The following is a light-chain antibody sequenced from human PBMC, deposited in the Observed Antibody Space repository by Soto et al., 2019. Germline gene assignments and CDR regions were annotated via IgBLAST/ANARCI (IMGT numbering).Light chain of an antibody. CDR1: QSVSSSY. J-gene: IGKJ1*01. V-gene: IGKV3-20*01. Sequence: EIVLTQSPGTLSLSPGERATLSCRASQSVSSSYLAWYQQKPGQATSLLIYAASSRATGTPNTFSGSGSATDFTLTISSLQPDDVSVYYCRQYGSSPGTFGQGTKVEIK. CDR2: AAS. CDR3: RQYGSSPGT.